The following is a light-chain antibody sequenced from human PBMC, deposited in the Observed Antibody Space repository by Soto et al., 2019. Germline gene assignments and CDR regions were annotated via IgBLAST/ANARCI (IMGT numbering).Light chain of an antibody. V-gene: IGLV2-14*03. J-gene: IGLJ2*01. CDR2: DVS. Sequence: QSALTQPASVSGSPGQSITISCTGTSSDVGDYNYVSWYQHHPGKAPKLMIYDVSNRPSGVSNRFSGSKSGNTASLTISVLQAEDEADYYCSSFTSTSTLVFGGGTKVTVL. CDR1: SSDVGDYNY. CDR3: SSFTSTSTLV.